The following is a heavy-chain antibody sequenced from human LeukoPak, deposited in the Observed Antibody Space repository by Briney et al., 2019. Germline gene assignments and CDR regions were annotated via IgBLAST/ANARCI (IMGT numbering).Heavy chain of an antibody. J-gene: IGHJ4*02. CDR1: GGSISSSSYY. CDR3: ARFPITMVRGVIMDDY. V-gene: IGHV4-39*07. D-gene: IGHD3-10*01. CDR2: INHGGST. Sequence: SETLSLTCTVSGGSISSSSYYWGWIRQPPGKGLEWIGEINHGGSTNYNPSLKSRVTISVDTSKNQFSLKLSSVTAADTAVYYCARFPITMVRGVIMDDYWGQGTLVTVSS.